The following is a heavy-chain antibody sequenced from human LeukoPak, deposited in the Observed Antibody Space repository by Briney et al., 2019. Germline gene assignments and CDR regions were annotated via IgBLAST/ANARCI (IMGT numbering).Heavy chain of an antibody. J-gene: IGHJ3*02. V-gene: IGHV4-59*11. CDR3: ARDYYDSRGEAFDI. CDR1: GDSIGSHY. D-gene: IGHD3-22*01. CDR2: IFYVGST. Sequence: SETLSLTCTVSGDSIGSHYWSWIRQPPGKGLEWIGYIFYVGSTNYNPSLKSRVTISVDTSKDQFSLKLNSVTAADTAVYYCARDYYDSRGEAFDIWGQGTMATVSS.